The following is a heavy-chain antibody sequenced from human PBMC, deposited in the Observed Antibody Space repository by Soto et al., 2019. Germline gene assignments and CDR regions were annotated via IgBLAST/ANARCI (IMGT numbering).Heavy chain of an antibody. CDR2: ISGSGGGT. CDR1: GFTFSNYD. J-gene: IGHJ4*02. V-gene: IGHV3-23*01. CDR3: AKARGSTTPAPGSY. Sequence: EVQLLDSGGGLVQPGGSLRLSCAASGFTFSNYDMSWVRRAPGKGLEWVSTISGSGGGTYYADSVKGRFTISRDNSKNTLYLQMNSLRAEDTAVYYCAKARGSTTPAPGSYWGQGTLVTVSS. D-gene: IGHD2-2*01.